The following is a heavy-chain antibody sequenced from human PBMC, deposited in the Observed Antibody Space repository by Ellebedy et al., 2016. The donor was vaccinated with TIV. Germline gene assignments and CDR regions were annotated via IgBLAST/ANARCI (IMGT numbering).Heavy chain of an antibody. D-gene: IGHD2-15*01. V-gene: IGHV3-74*01. Sequence: GESLKISCAASGFTFSSYWMHWVRQAPGKGLVWVSRINSDGSSTIYADSVKGRFTISRDNAKNTLYLQMNSLRAEDTALYYCARNRYCSAGDCYALGYWGQGTLVTVSS. J-gene: IGHJ4*02. CDR1: GFTFSSYW. CDR3: ARNRYCSAGDCYALGY. CDR2: INSDGSST.